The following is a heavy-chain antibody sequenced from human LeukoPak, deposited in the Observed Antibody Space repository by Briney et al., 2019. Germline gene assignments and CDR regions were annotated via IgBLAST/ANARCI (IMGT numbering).Heavy chain of an antibody. CDR3: ASLTTWGAANYYDSSGYYYFDY. D-gene: IGHD3-22*01. V-gene: IGHV4-39*01. CDR2: IYYSGNT. Sequence: SETLSLTRTGSGGSISSSSYYWGWIRQPPGKGREGIGSIYYSGNTYYNPSLKSRVTIYVGTSKNQFSLKLSPVPAADTAVYYCASLTTWGAANYYDSSGYYYFDYWGQGTLVTVSS. J-gene: IGHJ4*02. CDR1: GGSISSSSYY.